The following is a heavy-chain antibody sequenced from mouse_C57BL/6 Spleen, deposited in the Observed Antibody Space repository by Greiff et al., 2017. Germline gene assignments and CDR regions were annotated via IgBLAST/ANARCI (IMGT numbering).Heavy chain of an antibody. D-gene: IGHD1-2*01. Sequence: EVQLQQSGPELVKPGASVKISCKAFGYTFTDYYMNWLKPSHGKSLEWIGDINPTNGGTSYSQKFKGKATLTVDKSSSTAYMELRSLTSEDSAVYYCARGDGGFAYWGQGTLVTVSA. J-gene: IGHJ3*01. CDR1: GYTFTDYY. V-gene: IGHV1-26*01. CDR3: ARGDGGFAY. CDR2: INPTNGGT.